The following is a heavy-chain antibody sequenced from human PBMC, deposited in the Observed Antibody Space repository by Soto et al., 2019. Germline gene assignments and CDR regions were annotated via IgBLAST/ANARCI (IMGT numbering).Heavy chain of an antibody. CDR1: GGTFSNFL. J-gene: IGHJ6*02. D-gene: IGHD1-26*01. CDR2: IMPIFGTS. Sequence: QVPLVQSGAEVKKPGSSVKVSCQASGGTFSNFLVSWVRQAPGQGLEWMAGIMPIFGTSNYAQKFHDRLTITADESTSTVYMELSSLTSEDTAVYYCARGVKEWERLYYSGMDVWGPGTTVTVSS. CDR3: ARGVKEWERLYYSGMDV. V-gene: IGHV1-69*01.